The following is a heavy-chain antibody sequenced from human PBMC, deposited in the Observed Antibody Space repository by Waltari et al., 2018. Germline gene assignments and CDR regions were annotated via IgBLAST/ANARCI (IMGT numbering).Heavy chain of an antibody. CDR3: ARDGGPEYFQY. CDR2: INSGGNSI. J-gene: IGHJ1*01. D-gene: IGHD3-3*01. Sequence: EVQLVESGGGLVQPGGSLRLSCAASGFTFSSYWMHWVRQSPGKGLACVSPINSGGNSINYAGSVKGRFTISRDNAKNTLYLQMNSLSADDTVVYYCARDGGPEYFQYWGQGTLVTVSS. V-gene: IGHV3-74*01. CDR1: GFTFSSYW.